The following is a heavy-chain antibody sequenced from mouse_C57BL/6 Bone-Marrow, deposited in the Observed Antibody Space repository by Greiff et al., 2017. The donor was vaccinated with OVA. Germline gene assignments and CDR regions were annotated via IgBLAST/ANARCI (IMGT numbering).Heavy chain of an antibody. CDR3: AREDGNWFAY. J-gene: IGHJ3*01. Sequence: VQLQQSGAELARPGASVKMSCKASGYTFTSYTMHWVKQRPGQGLEWIGYINPSRGYTKYNQKFKDKATLTADKSSSTAYLQLSSLTSEDAAVYYCAREDGNWFAYWGQGTLVTVSA. D-gene: IGHD2-1*01. CDR2: INPSRGYT. CDR1: GYTFTSYT. V-gene: IGHV1-4*01.